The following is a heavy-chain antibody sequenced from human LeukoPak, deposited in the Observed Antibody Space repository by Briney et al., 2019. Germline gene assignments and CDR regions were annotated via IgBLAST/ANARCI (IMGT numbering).Heavy chain of an antibody. Sequence: ASVKVSCKASGYTFTSYGISWVRQAPGQGLEWMGWISAYNGNTNYAQKLQGRVTMTRNTSISTAYMELSSLRSEDTAVYYCASTSIYCSSTSCYIPWFDPWGQGTLVTVSS. CDR2: ISAYNGNT. V-gene: IGHV1-18*01. CDR3: ASTSIYCSSTSCYIPWFDP. D-gene: IGHD2-2*02. J-gene: IGHJ5*02. CDR1: GYTFTSYG.